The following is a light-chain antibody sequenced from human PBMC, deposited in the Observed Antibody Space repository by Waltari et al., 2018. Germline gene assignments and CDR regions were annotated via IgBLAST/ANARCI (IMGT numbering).Light chain of an antibody. CDR3: QQYSDWPYT. CDR2: GAS. CDR1: PSVSSH. Sequence: EIVMTQSPGTLSVSPGERLTLSCRASPSVSSHLAWYQQKPGQAPTLLIYGASTRATGMPARFSGSGSATEFTLTISSLQSEDFADYYCQQYSDWPYTFGQGTKLEIK. V-gene: IGKV3-15*01. J-gene: IGKJ2*01.